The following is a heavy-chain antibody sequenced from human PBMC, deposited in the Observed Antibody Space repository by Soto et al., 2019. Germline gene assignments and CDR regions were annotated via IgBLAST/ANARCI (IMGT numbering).Heavy chain of an antibody. D-gene: IGHD3-10*01. CDR2: INSNGGTT. CDR1: GFTFSNYA. J-gene: IGHJ3*01. CDR3: ARWSSYGSGTYP. V-gene: IGHV3-64*02. Sequence: PGGSLRLSCAASGFTFSNYAMHWVRQAPGKRLEYVSAINSNGGTTYYGDSVKGRFIISRDNSKNTLYLQMGSLRAEDMAMYYCARWSSYGSGTYPWGQGTMVTVSS.